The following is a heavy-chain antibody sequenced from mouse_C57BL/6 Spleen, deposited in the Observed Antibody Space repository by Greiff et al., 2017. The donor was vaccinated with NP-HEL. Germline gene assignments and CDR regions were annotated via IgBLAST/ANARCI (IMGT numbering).Heavy chain of an antibody. V-gene: IGHV5-4*03. J-gene: IGHJ4*01. CDR2: ISDGGSYH. D-gene: IGHD2-13*01. CDR1: GFTFSSYA. Sequence: DVMLVESGGGLVKPGGSLKLSCAASGFTFSSYAMSWVRQTPEKRLEWVATISDGGSYHYYPDNVKGRFTISRDNAKNNLYLQMSHLKAEDTAMYYCARRIFYEGDYYAMDYWGQGTSVTVSS. CDR3: ARRIFYEGDYYAMDY.